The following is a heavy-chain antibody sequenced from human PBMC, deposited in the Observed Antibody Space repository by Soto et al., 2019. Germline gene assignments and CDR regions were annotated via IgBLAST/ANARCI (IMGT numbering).Heavy chain of an antibody. CDR3: AKGASTTVFAFNDY. CDR1: GFTFDDYA. V-gene: IGHV3-9*01. D-gene: IGHD4-17*01. Sequence: EVKLVESGGGLAQPGRSLRLSCAASGFTFDDYAMHWVRQGPGKGLEWVSSISWNSGNLGYADSVKGRFTISRDNAKNSLYLQMNSLRGEDTALYYCAKGASTTVFAFNDYWGQGTLVTVSS. J-gene: IGHJ4*02. CDR2: ISWNSGNL.